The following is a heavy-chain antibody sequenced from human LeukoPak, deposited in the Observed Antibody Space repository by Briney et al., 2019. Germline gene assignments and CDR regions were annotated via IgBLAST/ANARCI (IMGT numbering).Heavy chain of an antibody. CDR2: IRYDGSNK. CDR1: GFTFSSYG. D-gene: IGHD3-22*01. Sequence: GGSLRLSCAASGFTFSSYGMHWVRQAPGKGLEWVAFIRYDGSNKYYADSVKGRFTISRDNSKNTLYLQMNSLRTEDTAVYYCAKDFSVYYYDSRVFDYWGQGTLVTVSS. J-gene: IGHJ4*02. CDR3: AKDFSVYYYDSRVFDY. V-gene: IGHV3-30*02.